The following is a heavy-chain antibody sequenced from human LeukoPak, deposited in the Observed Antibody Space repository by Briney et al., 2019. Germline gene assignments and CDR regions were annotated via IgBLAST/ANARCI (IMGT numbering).Heavy chain of an antibody. V-gene: IGHV4-30-4*08. J-gene: IGHJ4*02. CDR3: ARAGSITMVRGVIPRGRFYFDY. D-gene: IGHD3-10*01. Sequence: PSETLSLTCTVSGGSISSGDYYWSWIRQPPGKGLEWIGYIYYSGSTYYNPSLKSRVTISVDTSKNQFSLKLSSVTAADTAVYYCARAGSITMVRGVIPRGRFYFDYWGQGTLVTVSS. CDR1: GGSISSGDYY. CDR2: IYYSGST.